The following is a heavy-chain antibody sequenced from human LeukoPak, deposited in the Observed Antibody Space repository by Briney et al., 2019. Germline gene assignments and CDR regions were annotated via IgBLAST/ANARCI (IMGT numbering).Heavy chain of an antibody. D-gene: IGHD4-17*01. V-gene: IGHV3-21*06. CDR3: ARDMTTATTCYLEH. J-gene: IGHJ1*01. CDR1: GFTFSTYS. Sequence: GGSLRLSCAASGFTFSTYSMNWVRQAPGKGLEWVFSISSSSNYIYYADSVKGRFSISRDDAKNLLFLQMNGLRVEDTAVYYCARDMTTATTCYLEHWGQGTLVTVSS. CDR2: ISSSSNYI.